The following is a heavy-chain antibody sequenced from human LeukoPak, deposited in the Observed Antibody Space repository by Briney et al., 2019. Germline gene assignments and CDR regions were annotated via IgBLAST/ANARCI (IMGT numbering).Heavy chain of an antibody. CDR3: ARRGFGYSLDV. J-gene: IGHJ6*02. D-gene: IGHD3-16*01. V-gene: IGHV4-39*01. Sequence: SETLSLTCTVSGGSISSSSYYWGWIRQPPGKGLEWIGSIHHTGSTYYIPSLKSRLTISVDTSKNQFFLRLSSVTAADAAVYFCARRGFGYSLDVWGQGTTVTVSS. CDR1: GGSISSSSYY. CDR2: IHHTGST.